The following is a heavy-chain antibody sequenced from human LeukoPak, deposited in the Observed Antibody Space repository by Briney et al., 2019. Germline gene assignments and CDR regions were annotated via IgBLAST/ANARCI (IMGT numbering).Heavy chain of an antibody. CDR1: GFTFSSYA. J-gene: IGHJ4*02. CDR2: ISGSGAIT. D-gene: IGHD6-13*01. CDR3: AKRGAVAGLYYFDH. V-gene: IGHV3-23*01. Sequence: GGSLRLSCAASGFTFSSYAMSWVRQAPGKGLEWVSLISGSGAITYYADSVKGRFTISRDNSKNTLFLHMNSLRAEDTAIYYCAKRGAVAGLYYFDHWGQGTLVTVSS.